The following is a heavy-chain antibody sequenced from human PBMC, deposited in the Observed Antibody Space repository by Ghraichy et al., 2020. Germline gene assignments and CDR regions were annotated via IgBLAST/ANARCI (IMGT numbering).Heavy chain of an antibody. V-gene: IGHV3-7*01. Sequence: GALHISCVVSGLTFSSYWMTWVRQAPGKGLEWVANIKHDGSETYYVASVKGRFTISRDNAKNSLYLQMDSLRAEDTAVYYCATYNANNARDFDNWGQGTLVTVSS. CDR3: ATYNANNARDFDN. D-gene: IGHD1/OR15-1a*01. CDR2: IKHDGSET. CDR1: GLTFSSYW. J-gene: IGHJ4*02.